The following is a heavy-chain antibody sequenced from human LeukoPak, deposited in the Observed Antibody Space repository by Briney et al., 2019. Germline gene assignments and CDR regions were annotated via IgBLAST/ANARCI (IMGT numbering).Heavy chain of an antibody. CDR1: GGTFSSYA. D-gene: IGHD3-10*01. CDR3: ARDNLGGTYGSGSYLVGRFYGMDV. Sequence: GASVKVSCKASGGTFSSYAISWVRQAPGQGLEWMGGIIPIFGTANYAQKFQGRVTITADKSTSTAYMELSSLRSEDTAVYYCARDNLGGTYGSGSYLVGRFYGMDVWGKGTTVTVSS. J-gene: IGHJ6*04. CDR2: IIPIFGTA. V-gene: IGHV1-69*06.